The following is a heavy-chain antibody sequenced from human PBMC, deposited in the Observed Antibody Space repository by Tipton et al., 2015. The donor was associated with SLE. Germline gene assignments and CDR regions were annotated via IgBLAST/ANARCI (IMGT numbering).Heavy chain of an antibody. CDR2: ISSSGSTI. J-gene: IGHJ1*01. CDR3: ASPFPSSGRPFY. Sequence: GSLRLSCAASGFTFSDYYMSWIRQAPGKGLEWVSYISSSGSTIYYADSVKGRFTISRDNAKNSLYLQMNSLRAEDTAVYYCASPFPSSGRPFYWGQDTLVTVSS. V-gene: IGHV3-11*01. CDR1: GFTFSDYY. D-gene: IGHD6-19*01.